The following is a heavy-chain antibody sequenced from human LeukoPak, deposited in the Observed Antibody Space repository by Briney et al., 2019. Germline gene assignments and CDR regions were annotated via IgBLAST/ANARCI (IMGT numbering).Heavy chain of an antibody. CDR2: ISNSGTYI. CDR3: ARGADMLTAFSPDY. V-gene: IGHV3-21*01. Sequence: GGSLRLSCTASGFTFSTYSMNWVRQAPGKGLEWVSSISNSGTYIYYADSVKGRFTLSRDNAKNSLYLQMDSLRAEDTAVYYCARGADMLTAFSPDYWGQGTLVTVSS. D-gene: IGHD3-9*01. J-gene: IGHJ4*02. CDR1: GFTFSTYS.